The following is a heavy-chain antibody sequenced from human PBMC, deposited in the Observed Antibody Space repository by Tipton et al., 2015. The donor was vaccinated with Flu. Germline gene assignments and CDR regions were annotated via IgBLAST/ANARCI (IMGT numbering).Heavy chain of an antibody. Sequence: GLVKPSETLSLTCAVSGDSISSDFYWAWIRQFPGKGLEWIGTVSRTGSTIYNPSLKSRVTISIDTSKNQFSLNMRSVTAADMAVYYCARGGSGTPPYWGQGTLVTVSS. V-gene: IGHV4-38-2*01. J-gene: IGHJ4*02. CDR3: ARGGSGTPPY. CDR2: VSRTGST. CDR1: GDSISSDFY. D-gene: IGHD3-10*01.